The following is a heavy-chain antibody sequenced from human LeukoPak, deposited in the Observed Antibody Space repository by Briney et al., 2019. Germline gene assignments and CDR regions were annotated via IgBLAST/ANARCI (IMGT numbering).Heavy chain of an antibody. J-gene: IGHJ6*02. V-gene: IGHV4-34*01. CDR1: GGSFSGYY. CDR3: ARGRGPPRDDYVWGSYQIARNYYYYGMDV. D-gene: IGHD3-16*02. Sequence: SETLSLTCAVYGGSFSGYYWSWIRQPPGKGLEWIGEINHSGSTNYNPSLKSRVTISVDTSKNQFSLKLSSVTAADTAVYYCARGRGPPRDDYVWGSYQIARNYYYYGMDVWGQGTTVTVSS. CDR2: INHSGST.